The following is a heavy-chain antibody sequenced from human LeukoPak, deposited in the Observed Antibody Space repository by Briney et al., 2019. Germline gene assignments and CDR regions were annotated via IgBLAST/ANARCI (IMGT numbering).Heavy chain of an antibody. Sequence: PGGSLRLSCAASGFTFSSYSMNWVRQAPGKGLEWVSYISSSSSTIYYADSVKGRFTISRDNAKNSLYLQMNSLRAEDTAVYYCARVYYYGSGIGGYGMDVWGRGTTVTVSS. J-gene: IGHJ6*02. V-gene: IGHV3-48*01. CDR2: ISSSSSTI. CDR1: GFTFSSYS. D-gene: IGHD3-10*01. CDR3: ARVYYYGSGIGGYGMDV.